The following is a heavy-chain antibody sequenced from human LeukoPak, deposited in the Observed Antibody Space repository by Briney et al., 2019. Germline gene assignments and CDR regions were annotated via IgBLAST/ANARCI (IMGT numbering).Heavy chain of an antibody. CDR1: GFTFSSYA. CDR3: ARGHVDTTITGEFDY. J-gene: IGHJ4*02. Sequence: GGSLRLSCAASGFTFSSYAMSWVRQAPGMGLEWVSTISGNGGATYYADSVKGRFTISRDNAKNSLYLQMNSLRVEDTAVYYCARGHVDTTITGEFDYWGQGTLVTVSS. D-gene: IGHD5-18*01. V-gene: IGHV3-23*01. CDR2: ISGNGGAT.